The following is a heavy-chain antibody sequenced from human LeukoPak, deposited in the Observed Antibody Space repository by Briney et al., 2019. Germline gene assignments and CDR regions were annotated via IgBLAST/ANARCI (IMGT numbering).Heavy chain of an antibody. CDR1: GYTFTGYY. CDR2: INPNSGGT. V-gene: IGHV1-2*06. D-gene: IGHD3-16*02. J-gene: IGHJ4*02. CDR3: AREGKMITFGGVIVIREYYFDY. Sequence: ASVKVSCKASGYTFTGYYMHWVRQAPGQGLEWMGRINPNSGGTNYAQKFQGRVTMTRDTSISTAYMELSRLRSDDTAVYYCAREGKMITFGGVIVIREYYFDYWGQGTLVTVSS.